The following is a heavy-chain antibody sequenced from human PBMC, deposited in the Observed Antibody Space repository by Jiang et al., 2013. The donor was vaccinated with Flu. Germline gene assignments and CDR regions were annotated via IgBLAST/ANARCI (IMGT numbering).Heavy chain of an antibody. J-gene: IGHJ4*02. V-gene: IGHV1-69*01. CDR1: GGTFSSYA. CDR2: IIPIFGTA. CDR3: ARSHYDILTGYYLYYFDY. D-gene: IGHD3-9*01. Sequence: SGAEVKKPGSSVKVSCKASGGTFSSYAISWVRQAPGQGLEWMGGIIPIFGTANYAQKFQGRVTITADESTSTAYMELSSLRSEDTAVYYCARSHYDILTGYYLYYFDYWGQGTLVTVSS.